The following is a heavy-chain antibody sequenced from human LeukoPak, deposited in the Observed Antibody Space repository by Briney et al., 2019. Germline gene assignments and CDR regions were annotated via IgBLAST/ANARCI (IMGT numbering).Heavy chain of an antibody. D-gene: IGHD4-17*01. J-gene: IGHJ6*03. CDR2: IYTSGST. CDR3: ARESSDYGDYVVYYYYYMDV. V-gene: IGHV4-61*02. Sequence: PSETLSLTCTVSGGSISSGSYYWSWIRQPAGKGLEWIGRIYTSGSTNYNPSLKSRVTISVDTSKNQFSLKLSSVTAADTAVYYCARESSDYGDYVVYYYYYMDVWGKGTTVTISS. CDR1: GGSISSGSYY.